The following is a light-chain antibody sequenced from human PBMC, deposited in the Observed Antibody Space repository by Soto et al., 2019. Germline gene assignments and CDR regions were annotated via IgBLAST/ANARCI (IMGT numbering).Light chain of an antibody. CDR2: EVN. Sequence: QSVLTQPASVSGSPRQSITISCTGTSSDVGSYTYVSWYQQHPGKAPKLLIYEVNNRPSGVSNRFSGSKSGNTASLTISVLQAEDEADYYCSSYTSSTTLYEFGTGTKVTAL. J-gene: IGLJ1*01. V-gene: IGLV2-14*01. CDR3: SSYTSSTTLYE. CDR1: SSDVGSYTY.